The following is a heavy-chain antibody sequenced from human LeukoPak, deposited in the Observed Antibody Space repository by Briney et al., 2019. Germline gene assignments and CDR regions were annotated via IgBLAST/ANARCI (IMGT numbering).Heavy chain of an antibody. CDR3: ARVFTAAAGFDY. CDR1: GGSISSSSYY. D-gene: IGHD6-13*01. V-gene: IGHV4-39*07. CDR2: TYYSGST. Sequence: SETLSLTCTVSGGSISSSSYYWGWVRQPPGKGLEWIGSTYYSGSTYYNPSLKSRVTISVDTSRNQFSLKLSSVTAADTAVYYCARVFTAAAGFDYWGQGTLVTVSS. J-gene: IGHJ4*02.